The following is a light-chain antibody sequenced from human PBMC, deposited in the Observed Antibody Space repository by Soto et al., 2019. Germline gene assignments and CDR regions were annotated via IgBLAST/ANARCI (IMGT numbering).Light chain of an antibody. V-gene: IGKV3-15*01. Sequence: EIVLTQSPATLSVSPVERVTLSCRASQSVDINLAWYQQKPGQAPRLLIYGASTRATDMSGTFSGRGSGTEFTLTISNVRPEDFAVYYCQQYGSSLWTFGQGTKVDI. CDR1: QSVDIN. CDR2: GAS. J-gene: IGKJ1*01. CDR3: QQYGSSLWT.